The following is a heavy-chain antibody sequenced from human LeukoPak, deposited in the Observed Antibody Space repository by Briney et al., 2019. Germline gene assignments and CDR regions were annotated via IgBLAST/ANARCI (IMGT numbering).Heavy chain of an antibody. D-gene: IGHD3-22*01. V-gene: IGHV4-34*01. Sequence: SETLSLTCAVYGGSFSGYYWSWIRQPPGKGLEWIGEINHSGSTNYNPSLKSRVTISVDTSKNQFSLKLSSVTAADTAVCYCARGKYYYDSIPHYWGQGTLVTVSS. J-gene: IGHJ4*02. CDR1: GGSFSGYY. CDR2: INHSGST. CDR3: ARGKYYYDSIPHY.